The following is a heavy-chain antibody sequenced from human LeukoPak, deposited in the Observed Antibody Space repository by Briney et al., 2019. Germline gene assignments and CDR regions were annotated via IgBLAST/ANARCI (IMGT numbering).Heavy chain of an antibody. CDR2: ITASGTAM. CDR3: ACSGSYRFDY. Sequence: GGSLRLSCAASGFTFSSYSMNWVRQAPGKGLEWVSHITASGTAMFYADSVKGRFTISRDNAKNSLYLQMNSLRDEDTAMYYCACSGSYRFDYWGQGTLVTVSS. J-gene: IGHJ4*02. D-gene: IGHD1-26*01. CDR1: GFTFSSYS. V-gene: IGHV3-48*02.